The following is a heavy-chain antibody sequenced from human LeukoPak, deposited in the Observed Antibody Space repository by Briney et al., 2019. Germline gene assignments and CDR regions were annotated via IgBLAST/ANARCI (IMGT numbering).Heavy chain of an antibody. J-gene: IGHJ4*02. CDR3: AKDIIGYAPL. V-gene: IGHV3-43*01. D-gene: IGHD2-8*01. CDR2: VSVDGDTK. Sequence: GGSLRLSCAASGFPFDDFPMHWVRQQPGKGLEWVSLVSVDGDTKYYADSVRGRFTISRDNSKNSLYLQMNSLRIEDTAFYYCAKDIIGYAPLWGQGTLVTVSS. CDR1: GFPFDDFP.